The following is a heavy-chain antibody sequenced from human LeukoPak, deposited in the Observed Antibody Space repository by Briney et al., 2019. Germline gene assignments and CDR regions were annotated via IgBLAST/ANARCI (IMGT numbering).Heavy chain of an antibody. CDR1: GFTFSSFA. D-gene: IGHD3-3*01. V-gene: IGHV3-23*01. Sequence: GGSLRLSCAASGFTFSSFAMTWVRHAPGKGMEWVSSISGTGGNTYYTDSVTGQSTISRENPKNTLNRQIDSLRAEATAVYYCARGCDFWIGYSDWGQGNLVTVSS. CDR3: ARGCDFWIGYSD. J-gene: IGHJ4*02. CDR2: ISGTGGNT.